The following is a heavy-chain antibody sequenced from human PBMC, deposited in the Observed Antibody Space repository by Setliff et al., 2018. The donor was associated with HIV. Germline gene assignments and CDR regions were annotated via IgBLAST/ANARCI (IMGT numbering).Heavy chain of an antibody. CDR1: GGSISSGGHY. J-gene: IGHJ4*02. V-gene: IGHV3-53*01. D-gene: IGHD5-18*01. Sequence: PSETLSLTCSVSGGSISSGGHYWNWIRQHPGRGLEWVSIITSGGSTYYADSAKGRFIISRDNSQNTLYLQMNSLRADDTAIYYCAKGFRPVDTALVSGPTYWGQGIRVTVSS. CDR2: ITSGGST. CDR3: AKGFRPVDTALVSGPTY.